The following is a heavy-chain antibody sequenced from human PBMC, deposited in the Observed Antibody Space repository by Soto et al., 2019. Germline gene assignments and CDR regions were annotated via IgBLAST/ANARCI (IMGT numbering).Heavy chain of an antibody. J-gene: IGHJ4*02. CDR2: IIPIFSKT. V-gene: IGHV1-69*13. CDR1: GGTFTTSS. CDR3: ATDVVRSTGGDS. Sequence: SVKVSCKTSGGTFTTSSFVWVRQGPGQGLEWMGGIIPIFSKTNFAPKFQGRVTFTADESTRTVYMELSSLRSEDTAIYYCATDVVRSTGGDSWGQGTLVTVSS. D-gene: IGHD7-27*01.